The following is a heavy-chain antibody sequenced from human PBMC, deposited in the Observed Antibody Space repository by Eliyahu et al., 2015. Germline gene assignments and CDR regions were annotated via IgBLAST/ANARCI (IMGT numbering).Heavy chain of an antibody. CDR2: IYYSGST. V-gene: IGHV4-31*03. CDR1: GGSISSGGYY. CDR3: ARSYDYDGYYSDD. Sequence: QVQLQESGPGLVKPSXTLSLTCTVSGGSISSGGYYWSWIRQHPGKGLEWLGYIYYSGSTYYNPSLKSRVSISVDTSKNQFSLKLSSVTAADTAVYYCARSYDYDGYYSDDWGQGTLVTVSS. J-gene: IGHJ4*02. D-gene: IGHD3-16*01.